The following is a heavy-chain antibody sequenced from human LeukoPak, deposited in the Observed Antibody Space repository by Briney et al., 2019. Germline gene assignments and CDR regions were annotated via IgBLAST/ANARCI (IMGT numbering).Heavy chain of an antibody. Sequence: ASVKVSCKASGGTFSSYAISWVRQAPGQGLEWMGGIIPIFGTANYAQKFQGRVTITADESTSTAYMELSSLRSEDTAVYYCARDSPDLGAYCSGGSCFFDYWGQGTLVTVSS. CDR2: IIPIFGTA. D-gene: IGHD2-15*01. V-gene: IGHV1-69*13. CDR1: GGTFSSYA. J-gene: IGHJ4*02. CDR3: ARDSPDLGAYCSGGSCFFDY.